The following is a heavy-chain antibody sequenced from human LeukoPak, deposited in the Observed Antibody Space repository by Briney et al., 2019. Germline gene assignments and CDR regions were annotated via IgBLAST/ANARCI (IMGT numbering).Heavy chain of an antibody. CDR1: GFTFSSYG. J-gene: IGHJ4*02. D-gene: IGHD3-22*01. CDR2: ISSSAGST. CDR3: ARGSTYYDSSGQVPFDY. Sequence: PGGSLRLSCVASGFTFSSYGMTWVRQAPGKGPEWVSVISSSAGSTYYADSVKGRFTISRDNAKNSLYLQMNSLRAEDTAVYYCARGSTYYDSSGQVPFDYWGQGTLVTVSS. V-gene: IGHV3-23*01.